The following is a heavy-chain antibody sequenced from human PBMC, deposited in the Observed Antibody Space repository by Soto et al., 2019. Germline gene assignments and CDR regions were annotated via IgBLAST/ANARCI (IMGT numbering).Heavy chain of an antibody. J-gene: IGHJ4*02. CDR1: GFTFSSYW. CDR2: INIDGIT. D-gene: IGHD3-22*01. CDR3: ARGDGDNYDGHGYLARH. Sequence: EVQLVESVGGLVQPGGSLRLSCAASGFTFSSYWMHWVRQAPGKGLVWVSRINIDGITSYADSVKGRFTISRDNAKNTLYLQMNTLGAGDTAVYYCARGDGDNYDGHGYLARHWGQGTLVTVSS. V-gene: IGHV3-74*01.